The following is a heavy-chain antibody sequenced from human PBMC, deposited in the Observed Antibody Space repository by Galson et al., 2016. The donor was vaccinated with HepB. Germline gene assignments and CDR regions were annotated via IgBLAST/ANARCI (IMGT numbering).Heavy chain of an antibody. V-gene: IGHV5-51*01. CDR1: GYRFTSQW. CDR3: ASSLLVGATGGAFDI. D-gene: IGHD1-26*01. J-gene: IGHJ3*02. CDR2: IYPGDSDT. Sequence: QSGAEVKEPGESLKISCKGSGYRFTSQWVGWVRQMPGKGLEWMGIIYPGDSDTRYSLSFQGQVTISVDKSISTAYLQWASLKASDTAMYFCASSLLVGATGGAFDIWGPGTRVTVSP.